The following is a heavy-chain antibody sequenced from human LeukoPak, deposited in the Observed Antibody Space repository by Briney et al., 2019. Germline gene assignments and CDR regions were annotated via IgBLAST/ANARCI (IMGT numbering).Heavy chain of an antibody. V-gene: IGHV1-69*04. CDR1: GGTFSSYA. J-gene: IGHJ4*02. D-gene: IGHD6-13*01. Sequence: SVKVSCKASGGTFSSYAISWVRQAPGQGLEWMGRIIPILGIANYAQKFQGRVTITADKSTSAAYMELSSLRSEDTAVYYCARDYGRQLAPGPWGQGTLVTVSS. CDR2: IIPILGIA. CDR3: ARDYGRQLAPGP.